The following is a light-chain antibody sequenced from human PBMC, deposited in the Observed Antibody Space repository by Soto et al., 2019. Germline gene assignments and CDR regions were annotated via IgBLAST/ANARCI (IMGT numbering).Light chain of an antibody. J-gene: IGKJ3*01. Sequence: DIQMTQSPSSLSASVGDRVTITCQASHDITSYLSWYQHKPGKAPKLLIYDASILEAGVPSRFSGRVSGTYYTCTINNLQPEDAATYYCQKCDYPPIFGPDTTVDFK. CDR2: DAS. CDR1: HDITSY. CDR3: QKCDYPPI. V-gene: IGKV1-33*01.